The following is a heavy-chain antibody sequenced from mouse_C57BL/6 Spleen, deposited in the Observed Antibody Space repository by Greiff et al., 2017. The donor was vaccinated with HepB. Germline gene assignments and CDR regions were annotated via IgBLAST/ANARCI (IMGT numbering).Heavy chain of an antibody. V-gene: IGHV5-17*01. CDR1: GFTFSDYG. J-gene: IGHJ1*03. D-gene: IGHD1-1*01. Sequence: EVKLVESGGGLVKPGGSLKLSCAASGFTFSDYGMHWVRQAPEKGLEWVAYISSGSSTIYYADTVKGRFTISRDNAKNTLFLQMTSLRSEDTAMYYCARFFRGSSYWYFDVWGTGTTVTVSS. CDR2: ISSGSSTI. CDR3: ARFFRGSSYWYFDV.